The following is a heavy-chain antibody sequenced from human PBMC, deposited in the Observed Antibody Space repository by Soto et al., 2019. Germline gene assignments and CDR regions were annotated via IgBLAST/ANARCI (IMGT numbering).Heavy chain of an antibody. Sequence: QVQLVESGGGVVQPGRSLRLSCAASGFTFSSYAMHWVRQAPGKGLEWVAVISYDGSNKYYADSVKGRFTISRDKSKNTLYLQMNSLRAEDTAVYYCARDRQGSDPGGMDVWGQGTTVTVSS. J-gene: IGHJ6*02. D-gene: IGHD2-15*01. CDR2: ISYDGSNK. CDR3: ARDRQGSDPGGMDV. V-gene: IGHV3-30-3*01. CDR1: GFTFSSYA.